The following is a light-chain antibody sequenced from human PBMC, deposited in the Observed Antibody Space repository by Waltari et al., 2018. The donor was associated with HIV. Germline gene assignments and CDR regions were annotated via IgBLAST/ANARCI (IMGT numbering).Light chain of an antibody. V-gene: IGKV3D-15*01. CDR1: QFVSSN. J-gene: IGKJ5*01. Sequence: EIVMMQSPATLSVSPGERATISCRASQFVSSNLVWYQQKPGQAPRLLIYGASTRAPGIPDRFSGSGSGTEFTLSISSLQSEDFAVYHCQQYISWPLTFGQGTRLEIK. CDR3: QQYISWPLT. CDR2: GAS.